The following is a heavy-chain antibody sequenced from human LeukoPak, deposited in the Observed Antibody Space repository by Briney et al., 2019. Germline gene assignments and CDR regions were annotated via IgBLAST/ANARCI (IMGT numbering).Heavy chain of an antibody. CDR1: GFTFSTYG. CDR2: VSYDGSSI. Sequence: GGSLRLSCAGSGFTFSTYGMHWVRQAPGKGLEWVAVVSYDGSSIYYADSVKGRFTISRDNSKNTLYLQMNSLRTEDTAVYYCATDRASKGEQWLGYLSFWGQGTLVTVSS. V-gene: IGHV3-30*03. CDR3: ATDRASKGEQWLGYLSF. J-gene: IGHJ4*02. D-gene: IGHD6-19*01.